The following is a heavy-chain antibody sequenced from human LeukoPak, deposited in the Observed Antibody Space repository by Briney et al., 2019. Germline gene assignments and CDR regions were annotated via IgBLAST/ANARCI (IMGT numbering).Heavy chain of an antibody. CDR1: GYAMSSSNW. D-gene: IGHD2-15*01. J-gene: IGHJ4*02. V-gene: IGHV4-28*06. Sequence: SDTLSLTCTVSGYAMSSSNWWGWIRQPPGKELEWIGYIYYSGSTAYNPSLKSLVTMSIHTSKNQFSLKLTSVSALDTAGYYCAGGRNYYWASDYWGQGTLVTVSS. CDR2: IYYSGST. CDR3: AGGRNYYWASDY.